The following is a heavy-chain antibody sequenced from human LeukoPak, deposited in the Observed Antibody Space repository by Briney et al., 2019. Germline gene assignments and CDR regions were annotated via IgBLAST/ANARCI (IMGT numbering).Heavy chain of an antibody. D-gene: IGHD3-10*01. CDR1: GFTFSTAW. CDR2: IKSKTDGGTT. V-gene: IGHV3-15*01. Sequence: GGSLRLSCAASGFTFSTAWMSWVRQAPGKGLEWVASIKSKTDGGTTDYAAPVKGRFTISRDDSKNTLYLQMNSLKTEDTAVYYCTTPMVRGVIPFHYMDVWGKGTTVTVSS. CDR3: TTPMVRGVIPFHYMDV. J-gene: IGHJ6*03.